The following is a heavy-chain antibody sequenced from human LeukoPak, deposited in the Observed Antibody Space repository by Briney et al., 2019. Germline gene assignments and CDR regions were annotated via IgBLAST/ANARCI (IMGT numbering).Heavy chain of an antibody. V-gene: IGHV4-4*07. CDR1: GGSISSSC. Sequence: SETLSLTCTVSGGSISSSCWSWIRQPGGKGLEWIGRISASGSTNYTPSLKSRVTMSVDTSKNQFSLKLSSVTAADTAVYYCARAPGVAEVGRLDLWGRGTLVTVSS. CDR2: ISASGST. D-gene: IGHD7-27*01. J-gene: IGHJ2*01. CDR3: ARAPGVAEVGRLDL.